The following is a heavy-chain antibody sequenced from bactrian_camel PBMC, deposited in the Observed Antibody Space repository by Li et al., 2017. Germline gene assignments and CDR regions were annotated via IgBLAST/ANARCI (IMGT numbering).Heavy chain of an antibody. Sequence: QVQLVESGGGSVQIGGSLKLSCTMSGFTTRDSNVEWLRQAPGKECEPVADFSLDGTTIYADSVKGRFTISQDTGKNMVYLEMNNLKPEDSAVYYCAEGRGSRGEHCYSLNYWGQGTQVTVS. CDR2: FSLDGTT. CDR1: GFTTRDSNV. J-gene: IGHJ4*01. V-gene: IGHV3S55*01. D-gene: IGHD6*01. CDR3: AEGRGSRGEHCYSLNY.